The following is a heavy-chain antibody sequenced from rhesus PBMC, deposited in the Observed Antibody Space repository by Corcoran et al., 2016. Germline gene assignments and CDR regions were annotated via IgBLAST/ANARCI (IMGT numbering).Heavy chain of an antibody. CDR1: GGSFSRSL. J-gene: IGHJ4*01. V-gene: IGHV4-160*01. D-gene: IGHD6-25*01. CDR2: IYGSSGST. Sequence: QVQLQESGPGLVKPSETLSLPCAVSGGSFSRSLWGWLRQPPGKGLEWIGSIYGSSGSTEYNPSLKSRATISRDTSKNQFSLKLSSVTAADTAVYYWASGSWNRGRYYFDYWGQGVLVTVSS. CDR3: ASGSWNRGRYYFDY.